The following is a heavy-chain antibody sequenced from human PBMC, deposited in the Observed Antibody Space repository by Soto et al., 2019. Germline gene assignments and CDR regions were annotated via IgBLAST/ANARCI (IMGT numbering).Heavy chain of an antibody. J-gene: IGHJ4*02. D-gene: IGHD3-9*01. CDR3: AIALRGDSILTGYLGY. Sequence: QVQLVESGGGVVQPGRSLRLSCAASGFTFSSYGMHWVRQAPGKGLEWVAVITYDGSNKYYADSVKGRFTISRDNAKNTLYLEMNSLRADDSVVYYCAIALRGDSILTGYLGYWGQGSLVTVSS. CDR1: GFTFSSYG. V-gene: IGHV3-30*03. CDR2: ITYDGSNK.